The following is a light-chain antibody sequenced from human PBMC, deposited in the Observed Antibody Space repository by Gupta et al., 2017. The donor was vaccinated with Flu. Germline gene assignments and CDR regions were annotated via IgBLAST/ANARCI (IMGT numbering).Light chain of an antibody. J-gene: IGKJ1*01. CDR2: WAS. V-gene: IGKV4-1*01. CDR3: QQNDSTPPT. Sequence: SLGEMSTINCKSSQSVLYSSNNKNYLAWYQQKPGQPPKLLIYWASTRESGVPDRFSGSGSGTDFTLTISSLQAEDVAVYYCQQNDSTPPTFGQGTKVEIK. CDR1: QSVLYSSNNKNY.